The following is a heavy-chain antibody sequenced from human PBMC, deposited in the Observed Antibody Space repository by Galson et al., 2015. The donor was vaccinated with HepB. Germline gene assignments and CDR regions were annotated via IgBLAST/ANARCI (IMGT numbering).Heavy chain of an antibody. CDR3: ARHGASPQDFDY. V-gene: IGHV1-46*04. CDR1: GYTFSAYY. CDR2: IDPSGDK. Sequence: SVKVSCKASGYTFSAYYMYWVRQAPGQGLEWMGMIDPSGDKSYAQKLQGRVIMSRDTSTNIVYMELSSLRSEDTAVYYCARHGASPQDFDYWGQGTLVTVSS. J-gene: IGHJ4*02. D-gene: IGHD1-26*01.